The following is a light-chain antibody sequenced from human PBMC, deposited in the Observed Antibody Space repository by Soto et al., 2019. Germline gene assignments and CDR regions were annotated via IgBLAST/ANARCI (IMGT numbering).Light chain of an antibody. CDR3: SSYTTSSTQV. V-gene: IGLV2-14*01. CDR2: EVS. CDR1: SSDIGTYNY. J-gene: IGLJ3*02. Sequence: QSALTQPASASGSPGQSITISCTGTSSDIGTYNYVSWYQQHPGKVPKLMIYEVSNRPSGVSNRFSGSKSGNTASLAISGLQAEDEADYYCSSYTTSSTQVFGGGTQLTVL.